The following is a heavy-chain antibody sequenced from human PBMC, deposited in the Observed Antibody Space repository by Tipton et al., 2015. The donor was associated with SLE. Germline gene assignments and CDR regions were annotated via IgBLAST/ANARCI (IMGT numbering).Heavy chain of an antibody. Sequence: TLSLTCTVSGGSISSGDYYWSWIRQPPGKGLEWIGYIYYSGSTYYNPSLKSRVTISVDTSKNQFSLKLSSVTAAYTAVYYCARGGSYNWNDKTWYFDLWGRGTLVTVSS. CDR1: GGSISSGDYY. D-gene: IGHD1-20*01. V-gene: IGHV4-30-4*01. CDR3: ARGGSYNWNDKTWYFDL. J-gene: IGHJ2*01. CDR2: IYYSGST.